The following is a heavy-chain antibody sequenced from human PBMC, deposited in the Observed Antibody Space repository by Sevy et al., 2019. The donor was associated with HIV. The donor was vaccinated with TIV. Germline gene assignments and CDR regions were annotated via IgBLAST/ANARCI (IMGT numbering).Heavy chain of an antibody. CDR1: GYTFTSYD. Sequence: ASVKVSCKASGYTFTSYDINWVRQATGQGLEWMGWMNPNSGNTGYAQKFQGRVTMTRHTSIRTAYMELSSLRSEDTAVYYCTCGFPVTAMVCYYHYGMDVWGQGTTVTVSS. D-gene: IGHD5-18*01. CDR3: TCGFPVTAMVCYYHYGMDV. J-gene: IGHJ6*02. CDR2: MNPNSGNT. V-gene: IGHV1-8*01.